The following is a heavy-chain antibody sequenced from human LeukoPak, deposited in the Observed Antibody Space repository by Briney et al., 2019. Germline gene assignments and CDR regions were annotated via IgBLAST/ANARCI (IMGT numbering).Heavy chain of an antibody. D-gene: IGHD3-10*01. CDR2: MNPNSGNT. V-gene: IGHV1-8*01. J-gene: IGHJ4*02. Sequence: ASVKVSCKASGYTFISYDINWVRQVTGQGLEWMGWMNPNSGNTGYAQKFQGRVTITRNASISTAYMELSSLRSEDTAVYYCARGRGSDFFDYWGQGTLVTVSS. CDR3: ARGRGSDFFDY. CDR1: GYTFISYD.